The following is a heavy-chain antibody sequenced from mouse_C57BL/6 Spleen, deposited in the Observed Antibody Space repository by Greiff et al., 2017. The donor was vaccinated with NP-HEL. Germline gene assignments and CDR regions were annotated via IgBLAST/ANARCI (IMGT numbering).Heavy chain of an antibody. CDR1: GYTFTSYW. V-gene: IGHV1-72*01. D-gene: IGHD1-1*01. CDR2: IAPNSGGT. CDR3: ARRGDYYYFDY. Sequence: QVQLQQPGAELVKPGASVKLSCQASGYTFTSYWMHWVKQRPGRGLEWIGRIAPNSGGTKYNEKFKSKATLTVDKPSSTAYMQLSSLTSEDSAVYYCARRGDYYYFDYWGQGTTLTVSS. J-gene: IGHJ2*01.